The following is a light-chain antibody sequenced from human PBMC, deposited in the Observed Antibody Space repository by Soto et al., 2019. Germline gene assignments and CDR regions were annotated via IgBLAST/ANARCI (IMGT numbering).Light chain of an antibody. Sequence: PGERVTLSCRASQSVSSSYLTWYQQKPGQAPRLLIYGASTRATSIPARFSGSGSGTDFTLTISSLQPEDFAVYYCQQDYNPRALGGGTKVDIK. CDR2: GAS. J-gene: IGKJ4*01. CDR1: QSVSSSY. V-gene: IGKV3D-7*01. CDR3: QQDYNPRA.